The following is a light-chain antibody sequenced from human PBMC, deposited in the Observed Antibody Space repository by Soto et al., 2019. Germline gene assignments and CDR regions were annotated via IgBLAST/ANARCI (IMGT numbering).Light chain of an antibody. CDR1: SSNIWAFDD. CDR2: GNS. V-gene: IGLV1-40*01. J-gene: IGLJ1*01. Sequence: QSLLRQPPSVSGAPVQRVTISCTGSSSNIWAFDDLHWYQQLPGTSPKLLIYGNSNRPSGVHDRFSGSKSGTSASLAITGLQAEDEADYYCQSYDSSXSGVVGTGTKVXV. CDR3: QSYDSSXSGV.